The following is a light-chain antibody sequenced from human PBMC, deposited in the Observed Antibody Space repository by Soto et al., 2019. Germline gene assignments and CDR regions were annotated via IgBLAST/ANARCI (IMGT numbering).Light chain of an antibody. CDR1: SSDVGGYNY. CDR3: SSYTSGSTYVV. Sequence: QSALTQPASVSGSPGKSITISCTGTSSDVGGYNYVSWYQQHPGKAPKLMIYEVNNRPSGVSNRFSGSKSGNTASLTISGIQAEDEGDYYCSSYTSGSTYVVFGGGTKVTVL. J-gene: IGLJ2*01. CDR2: EVN. V-gene: IGLV2-14*01.